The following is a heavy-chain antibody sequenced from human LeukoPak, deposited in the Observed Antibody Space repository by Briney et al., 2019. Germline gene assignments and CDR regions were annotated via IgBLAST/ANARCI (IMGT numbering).Heavy chain of an antibody. CDR3: ARGFDQYYDFWSGHPHDAFDI. CDR1: GGSFSGYY. CDR2: INHSGST. D-gene: IGHD3-3*01. Sequence: ASETLSLTCAVYGGSFSGYYWSWIRQPPGKGLEWIGEINHSGSTNYNPSLKSRVTISVDTSKNQFSLKLSSVTAADTAVYYCARGFDQYYDFWSGHPHDAFDIWGQGTMVTVSS. V-gene: IGHV4-34*01. J-gene: IGHJ3*02.